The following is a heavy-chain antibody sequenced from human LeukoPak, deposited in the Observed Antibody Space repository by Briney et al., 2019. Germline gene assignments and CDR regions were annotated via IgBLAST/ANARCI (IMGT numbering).Heavy chain of an antibody. CDR1: GYTFTGYY. V-gene: IGHV1-2*02. J-gene: IGHJ4*02. D-gene: IGHD3-22*01. CDR2: INPNSGGT. CDR3: ARSIANYYYDSD. Sequence: ASVKVSCKASGYTFTGYYMHWVRQAPGQGLEWMGWINPNSGGTNYAQKFQGRVTMTRDTSISTAYMELSRLRSDGTAVYYCARSIANYYYDSDWGQGTLVTVSS.